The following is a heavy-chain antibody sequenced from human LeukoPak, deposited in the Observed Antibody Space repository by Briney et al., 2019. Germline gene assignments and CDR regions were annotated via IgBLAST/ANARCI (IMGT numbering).Heavy chain of an antibody. V-gene: IGHV4-39*01. J-gene: IGHJ4*02. Sequence: SETLSLTCTVSGGSISSSSYYWGWIRQPPGNGLEWIASIYYSGSTYYNPSLKSRVTISVDTSKNQFSLKLSSVTAADTAVYYCARHGLGYTLGYWGQGTLGTVSS. CDR1: GGSISSSSYY. CDR3: ARHGLGYTLGY. D-gene: IGHD5-24*01. CDR2: IYYSGST.